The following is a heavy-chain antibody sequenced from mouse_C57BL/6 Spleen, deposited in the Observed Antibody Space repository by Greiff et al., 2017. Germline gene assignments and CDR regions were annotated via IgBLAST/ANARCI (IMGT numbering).Heavy chain of an antibody. CDR3: FITTVVAGDY. D-gene: IGHD1-1*01. CDR1: GYTFTDYE. Sequence: QVHVKQSGAELVRPGASVTLSCKASGYTFTDYEMHWVKQTPVHGLEWIGAIDPETGGTAYNQKFKGKAILTADKSSSTAYMELRSLTSEDSAVYYCFITTVVAGDYWGQGTTLTVSS. CDR2: IDPETGGT. J-gene: IGHJ2*01. V-gene: IGHV1-15*01.